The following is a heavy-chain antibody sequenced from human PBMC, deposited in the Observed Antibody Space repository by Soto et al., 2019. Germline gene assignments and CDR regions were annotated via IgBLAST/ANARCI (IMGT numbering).Heavy chain of an antibody. V-gene: IGHV3-23*01. CDR1: GFTFSSYA. CDR2: ISGSGGST. D-gene: IGHD2-15*01. J-gene: IGHJ5*02. CDR3: AKQFVVVAAKHSPNWFDP. Sequence: GGSLRLSCAASGFTFSSYAMSWVRQAPGKGLEWVSAISGSGGSTYYADSVKGRFTISRDNSKNTLYLQMNSLRAEDTAVYYCAKQFVVVAAKHSPNWFDPWGQGTLVIVSS.